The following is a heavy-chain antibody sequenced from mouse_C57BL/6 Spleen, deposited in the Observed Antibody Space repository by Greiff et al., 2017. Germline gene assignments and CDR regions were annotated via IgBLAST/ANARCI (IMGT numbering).Heavy chain of an antibody. V-gene: IGHV14-2*01. D-gene: IGHD2-3*01. CDR2: IDPADGET. CDR3: ASGDGYYPWFAY. CDR1: GFNIKDYY. J-gene: IGHJ3*01. Sequence: VQLKESGAELVKPGASVKLSCTASGFNIKDYYMHWVKQRTEQGLEWIGRIDPADGETKYDPKFQGKATITADTSSNAAYLQLSSLTSEDTAVYYCASGDGYYPWFAYWGQGTLVTVSA.